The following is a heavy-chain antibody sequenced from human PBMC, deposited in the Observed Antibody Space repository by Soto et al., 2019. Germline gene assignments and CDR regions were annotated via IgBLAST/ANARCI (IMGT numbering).Heavy chain of an antibody. CDR3: AKDWGSSGWFNWFDP. CDR1: GYTFTSYG. V-gene: IGHV3-30*18. D-gene: IGHD6-19*01. Sequence: SCKASGYTFTSYGISWVRQAPGKGLEWVAMISHDGSNTYYGDSVKGRFTISRDNSWNTLYLQMDSLRPEDTSVYYCAKDWGSSGWFNWFDPWGQGTLVTVSS. J-gene: IGHJ5*02. CDR2: ISHDGSNT.